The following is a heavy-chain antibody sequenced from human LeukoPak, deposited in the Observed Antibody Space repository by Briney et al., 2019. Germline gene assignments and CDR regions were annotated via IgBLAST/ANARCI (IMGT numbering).Heavy chain of an antibody. Sequence: GGSLRLSCTASGFTFSSSGMHWVRQAPGKGLEWVSYISTGSSTTYYADSVKGRFTISRDNVENSLYLQMNSLRDEDTAVYYCARVAAGYSVNYFDYWGQGTLVTVSS. J-gene: IGHJ4*02. CDR2: ISTGSSTT. D-gene: IGHD4-23*01. V-gene: IGHV3-48*02. CDR1: GFTFSSSG. CDR3: ARVAAGYSVNYFDY.